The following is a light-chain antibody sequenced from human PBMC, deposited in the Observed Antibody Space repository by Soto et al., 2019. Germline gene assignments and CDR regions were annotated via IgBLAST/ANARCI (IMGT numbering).Light chain of an antibody. J-gene: IGKJ1*01. V-gene: IGKV3-15*01. CDR3: QQYNSYSPT. Sequence: EIVMTQSPATLSVSPGERATLSCRASQSISSNLAWYQQKPGQAPRLLMFRTSSRATGFPARFSGSGSETEFTLTISGLQPGDSATYYCQQYNSYSPTFGQGTKVDIK. CDR1: QSISSN. CDR2: RTS.